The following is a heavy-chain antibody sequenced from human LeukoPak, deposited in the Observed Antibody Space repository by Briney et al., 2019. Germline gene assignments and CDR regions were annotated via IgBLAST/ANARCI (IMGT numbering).Heavy chain of an antibody. CDR1: GFTVSSNY. V-gene: IGHV3-66*02. J-gene: IGHJ6*02. CDR3: ASPMSLITMCPRTAGCGMDV. Sequence: GGSLRLSCAASGFTVSSNYMSWVRQAPGKGLEWVSVIYSGGSTYYADSVKGRFTISRDNSKNTLYLQMNSLRAEDTAVYYCASPMSLITMCPRTAGCGMDVWGQGTTVTVSS. CDR2: IYSGGST. D-gene: IGHD3-3*01.